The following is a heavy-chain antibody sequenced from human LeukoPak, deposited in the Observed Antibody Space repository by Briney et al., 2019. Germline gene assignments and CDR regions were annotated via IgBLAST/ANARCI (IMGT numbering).Heavy chain of an antibody. V-gene: IGHV1-2*02. CDR3: AKDMRSRGYSGYDCFDY. Sequence: ASVKVSCKASRYTFTGYYMHWVRQAPGQGLEWRGWINPHSGDTNYAQKFQGRVTMTRDTSTSTAYMEVSRLRSDDTAVYYCAKDMRSRGYSGYDCFDYWGQGTLVTVSS. D-gene: IGHD5-12*01. J-gene: IGHJ4*02. CDR1: RYTFTGYY. CDR2: INPHSGDT.